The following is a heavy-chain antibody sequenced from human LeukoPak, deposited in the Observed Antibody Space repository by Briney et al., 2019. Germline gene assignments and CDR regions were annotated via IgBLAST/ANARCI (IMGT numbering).Heavy chain of an antibody. Sequence: GGSLRLSCAASGFTFSSYAMSWVRQAPGKGLEWVSAISGSGGSTYYADSVKGRFTISRDNSKNTLYLQMNSLRAEDTAVYYCAKDTNYDYVWGSYLDYWGQETLVTVSS. CDR3: AKDTNYDYVWGSYLDY. V-gene: IGHV3-23*01. CDR2: ISGSGGST. J-gene: IGHJ4*02. D-gene: IGHD3-16*02. CDR1: GFTFSSYA.